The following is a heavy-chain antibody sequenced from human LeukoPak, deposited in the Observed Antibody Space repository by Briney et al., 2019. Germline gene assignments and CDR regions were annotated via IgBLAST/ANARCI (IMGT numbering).Heavy chain of an antibody. CDR1: GFTFSNYG. V-gene: IGHV3-23*01. CDR3: ARDPGWWYFDY. D-gene: IGHD2-15*01. J-gene: IGHJ4*02. CDR2: ISGSDTNT. Sequence: GGSLRLSCAASGFTFSNYGMSWVRQAPGKGLEWVSVISGSDTNTYYADSVKGRFTISRDNAKNTLYLQMNSLRAEDTAVYYCARDPGWWYFDYWGQGTLATVSS.